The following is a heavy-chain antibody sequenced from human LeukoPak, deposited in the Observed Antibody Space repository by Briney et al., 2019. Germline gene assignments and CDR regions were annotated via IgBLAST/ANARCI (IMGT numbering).Heavy chain of an antibody. J-gene: IGHJ6*03. CDR1: GGSISSYY. Sequence: SETLSLTCTVSGGSISSYYWSWIRQPPGKGLEWIGYIYYSGSTNYNPSLKSRVTISVDTSKNQFSLKLSSVTAADTAVYYCARAPQGDDFWSGYYSYYYYYMDVWGKGTTVTVSS. CDR2: IYYSGST. V-gene: IGHV4-59*01. CDR3: ARAPQGDDFWSGYYSYYYYYMDV. D-gene: IGHD3-3*01.